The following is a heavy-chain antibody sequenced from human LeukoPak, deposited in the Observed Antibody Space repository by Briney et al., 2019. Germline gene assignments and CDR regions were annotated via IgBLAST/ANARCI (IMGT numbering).Heavy chain of an antibody. Sequence: SETLSLTCTVSGGSISSYYWSWIRQPPGKGLEWIGYIYYSGSTNYNPSLKSRVTISVDTSKNQFSLKLSSVTAADTAVYYCARGYYYDSSGPRGPYNWFDPWGQGTLVTVSS. D-gene: IGHD3-22*01. CDR2: IYYSGST. CDR3: ARGYYYDSSGPRGPYNWFDP. CDR1: GGSISSYY. V-gene: IGHV4-59*08. J-gene: IGHJ5*02.